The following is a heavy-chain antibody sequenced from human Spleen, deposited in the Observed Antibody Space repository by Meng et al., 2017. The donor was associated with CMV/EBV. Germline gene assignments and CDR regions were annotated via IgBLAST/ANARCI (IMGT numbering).Heavy chain of an antibody. J-gene: IGHJ4*02. CDR2: ISSSSSYI. CDR3: TREHLVTYDY. D-gene: IGHD6-13*01. CDR1: GFSFSTYS. V-gene: IGHV3-21*01. Sequence: GGSLRLSCAASGFSFSTYSMNWVRQAPGKGLEWVSSISSSSSYIHYADSVKGRFTISRDNAKISLYLQMNSLRVEDTAVYYCTREHLVTYDYWGQGTLVTVSS.